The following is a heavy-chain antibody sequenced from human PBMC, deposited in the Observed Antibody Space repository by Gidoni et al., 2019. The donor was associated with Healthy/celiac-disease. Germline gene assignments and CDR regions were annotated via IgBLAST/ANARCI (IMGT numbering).Heavy chain of an antibody. D-gene: IGHD2-21*02. J-gene: IGHJ2*01. CDR1: GFPFSDYY. CDR2: ISSSSSYT. CDR3: ARALVTAINWYFDL. Sequence: QVQLVESGGGLVKPGGSLRLSCAASGFPFSDYYMSWIRQAPGKGLEWVSYISSSSSYTNYADSVKGRFTISRDNAKSSLYLQMNSLRAEDTAVYYCARALVTAINWYFDLWGRGTLVTVSS. V-gene: IGHV3-11*06.